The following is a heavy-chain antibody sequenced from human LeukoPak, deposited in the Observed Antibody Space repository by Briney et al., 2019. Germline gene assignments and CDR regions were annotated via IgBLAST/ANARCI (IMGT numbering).Heavy chain of an antibody. V-gene: IGHV3-23*01. CDR2: ISGSGGNT. CDR1: GITFSSHA. J-gene: IGHJ6*03. Sequence: AGSLTLSCAASGITFSSHAMSWVRQAPGKGLEWVSLISGSGGNTYYGDSVKGRFTISRDNSTNRLYLQMNSLRPEDTAVYYCAKGGAATMRDGYNYYYYYMEVWGRGTTVTVSS. CDR3: AKGGAATMRDGYNYYYYYMEV. D-gene: IGHD5-24*01.